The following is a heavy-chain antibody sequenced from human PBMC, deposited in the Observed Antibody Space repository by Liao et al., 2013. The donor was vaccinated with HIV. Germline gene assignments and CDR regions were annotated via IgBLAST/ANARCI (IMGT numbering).Heavy chain of an antibody. V-gene: IGHV4-39*07. D-gene: IGHD3/OR15-3a*01. Sequence: QLQLQESGPGLVKPSETLSLTCTVSGGSISSSSYYWGWIRQPPGKGLEWIGSIYYSGSTYYNPSLKSRVTISVDTSKNQFSLKLSSVTAADTAVYYCARWTTILDWSTIVRPWGQGTLVTVSS. CDR2: IYYSGST. J-gene: IGHJ5*02. CDR1: GGSISSSSYY. CDR3: ARWTTILDWSTIVRP.